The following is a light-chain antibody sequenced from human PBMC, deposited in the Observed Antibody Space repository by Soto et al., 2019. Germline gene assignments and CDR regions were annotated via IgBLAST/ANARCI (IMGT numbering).Light chain of an antibody. V-gene: IGLV2-14*03. J-gene: IGLJ2*01. CDR2: DVN. CDR3: TSWTTSTTMI. CDR1: SSDIGAYNF. Sequence: QSALTQPASVSGSPGQSITISCTGTSSDIGAYNFVSWYQQHPGKAPKLMLYDVNIRPSGVSNRFSGSKSCNTASLAISGLQADDEADYYGTSWTTSTTMIFGGGTMLTVL.